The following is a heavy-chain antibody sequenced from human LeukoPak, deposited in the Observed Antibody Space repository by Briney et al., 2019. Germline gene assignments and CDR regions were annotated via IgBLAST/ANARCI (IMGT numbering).Heavy chain of an antibody. CDR3: ARESRSSGWCVDY. V-gene: IGHV3-30-3*01. CDR2: ISYDGSNK. J-gene: IGHJ4*02. CDR1: GFTFSSYA. Sequence: GGSLRLSCAASGFTFSSYAMHWVRQAPGKGLEWVAVISYDGSNKYYADSVKGRFTISRDNSKNTLYLHMNSLRAEDTAVYYCARESRSSGWCVDYWGQGTLVTVSS. D-gene: IGHD6-19*01.